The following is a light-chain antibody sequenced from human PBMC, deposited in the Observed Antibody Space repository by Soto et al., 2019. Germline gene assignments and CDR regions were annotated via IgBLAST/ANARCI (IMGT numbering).Light chain of an antibody. V-gene: IGKV1-39*01. CDR3: QLSYSTPWT. J-gene: IGKJ1*01. CDR1: QSISSY. CDR2: AAC. Sequence: DIQMTQSPSSLSASVGDRVTITCRACQSISSYLNWYQQKPGKAPKLLIYAACSLQSGVPSRFSGSGSGTDFTLTISCLQPEDFATYYCQLSYSTPWTFGEGTQVEIK.